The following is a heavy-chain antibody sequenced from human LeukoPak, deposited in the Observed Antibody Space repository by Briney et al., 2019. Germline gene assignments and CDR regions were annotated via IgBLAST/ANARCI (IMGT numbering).Heavy chain of an antibody. V-gene: IGHV4-39*07. Sequence: SSETLSLTCTVSSGSINSHYWGWIRQPPGKGLEWIGSIYYSGSTYYNPSLKSRVTISVDTSKNQFSLKLSSVTAADTAVYYCAREDVGAFYYYYYYGMDVWGQGTTVTVSS. J-gene: IGHJ6*02. CDR2: IYYSGST. CDR1: SGSINSHY. CDR3: AREDVGAFYYYYYYGMDV. D-gene: IGHD1-26*01.